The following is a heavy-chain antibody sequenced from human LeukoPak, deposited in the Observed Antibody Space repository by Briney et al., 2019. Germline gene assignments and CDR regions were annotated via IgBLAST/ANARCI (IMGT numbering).Heavy chain of an antibody. CDR3: AKLTGGSSGYYPSEY. CDR1: GFTFRSYA. CDR2: ISGSGGST. Sequence: GGSLRLSCAASGFTFRSYAMSCVRQAPGKGLEWVSAISGSGGSTYFAVSVKGRFTISRDNSNNTLYLQMNSLRAEDTAVYYCAKLTGGSSGYYPSEYWGQGTLVTVSS. D-gene: IGHD3-22*01. V-gene: IGHV3-23*01. J-gene: IGHJ4*02.